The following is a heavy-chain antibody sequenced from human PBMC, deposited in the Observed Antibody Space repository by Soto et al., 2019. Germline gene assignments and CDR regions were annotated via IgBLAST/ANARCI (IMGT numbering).Heavy chain of an antibody. CDR2: VSGYNGKT. V-gene: IGHV1-18*04. CDR1: GDTFTNHG. CDR3: ARDLYPLAYYFDY. J-gene: IGHJ4*01. Sequence: VSTMVPCKDVGDTFTNHGISWVRQAPGHGLEWMGGVSGYNGKTKYAQELQGRVTMTTETSTSTAYMELRSLRSDDTAVYYCARDLYPLAYYFDYWG. D-gene: IGHD2-8*01.